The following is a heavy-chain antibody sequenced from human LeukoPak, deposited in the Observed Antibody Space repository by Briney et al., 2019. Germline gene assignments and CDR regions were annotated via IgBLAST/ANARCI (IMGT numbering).Heavy chain of an antibody. CDR3: AKDRGGVGAGAFDI. CDR2: ISGSGGST. V-gene: IGHV3-23*01. Sequence: GGSLRLSCAASGFTFSSYAMSWVRQAPGKGLEWVSTISGSGGSTYYAGSVKGRFTISRDNSKNTLYLQMNSLRAEDTAVYYCAKDRGGVGAGAFDIWGQGTMVTVSS. CDR1: GFTFSSYA. D-gene: IGHD1-26*01. J-gene: IGHJ3*02.